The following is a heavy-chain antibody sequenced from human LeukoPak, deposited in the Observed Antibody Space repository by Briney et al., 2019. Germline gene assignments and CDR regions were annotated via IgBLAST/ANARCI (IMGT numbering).Heavy chain of an antibody. CDR1: GYTFTGYY. CDR3: AGVSEAYDSSGYYDY. CDR2: INPNSGGT. Sequence: ASVKVSCKASGYTFTGYYMHWVRQAPGQGLEWMGWINPNSGGTNYAQKFQGRVTMTRDTSISTAYMELSRLRSDDTAVYYCAGVSEAYDSSGYYDYWGQGTLVTVSS. D-gene: IGHD3-22*01. V-gene: IGHV1-2*02. J-gene: IGHJ4*02.